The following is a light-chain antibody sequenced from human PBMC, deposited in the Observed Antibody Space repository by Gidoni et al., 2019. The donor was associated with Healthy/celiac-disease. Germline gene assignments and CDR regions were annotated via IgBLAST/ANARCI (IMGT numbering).Light chain of an antibody. CDR1: QSISSY. CDR3: QQSYSTPYT. V-gene: IGKV1-39*01. Sequence: IQMTQSPSSLSASVGDRVTITCRASQSISSYLNWYQQKPGKAPKLLLYAASSLQSGVPSRFSGSGSGTDFTLTISRLQPEDFATYYCQQSYSTPYTFGQGTKLEIK. CDR2: AAS. J-gene: IGKJ2*01.